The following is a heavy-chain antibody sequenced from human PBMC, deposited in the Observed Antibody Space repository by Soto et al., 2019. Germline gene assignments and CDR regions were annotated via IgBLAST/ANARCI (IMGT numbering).Heavy chain of an antibody. CDR3: VRHWGG. J-gene: IGHJ4*01. D-gene: IGHD2-21*01. Sequence: EVQLLESGGGLVQPGGSLRLSCAASGFTFNTYDMSWVRQAPGTGLEWVSSIATTGETTFYADSVRGRFTISRDNSKNTLFLKINTLRADDPAIYHCVRHWGGWGHGTLVTVSS. V-gene: IGHV3-23*01. CDR1: GFTFNTYD. CDR2: IATTGETT.